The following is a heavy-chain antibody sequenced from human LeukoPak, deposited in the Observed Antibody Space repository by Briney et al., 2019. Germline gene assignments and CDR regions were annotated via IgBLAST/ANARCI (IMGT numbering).Heavy chain of an antibody. Sequence: SQTLSLTCSVSGGSISSGDYYWSWIRQPPGKGLEWIGYIYYSGNTYYNPSLKSRVTISVDTSKNQFSLKLSSVTAADTAVYYCARAISRESGWYNYWGQGTLVTVSS. CDR2: IYYSGNT. CDR1: GGSISSGDYY. V-gene: IGHV4-30-4*08. D-gene: IGHD6-19*01. J-gene: IGHJ4*02. CDR3: ARAISRESGWYNY.